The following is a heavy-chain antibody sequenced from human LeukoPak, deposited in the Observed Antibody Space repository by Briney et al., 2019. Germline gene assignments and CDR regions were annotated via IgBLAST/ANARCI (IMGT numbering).Heavy chain of an antibody. J-gene: IGHJ3*02. CDR3: ARIPPYNYYDSTRGAFDI. CDR1: GGSISSSSYY. D-gene: IGHD3-22*01. CDR2: IYYSGST. Sequence: PSETLSLTCTVSGGSISSSSYYWGWIRQPPGKGLEWIGSIYYSGSTYYNPSLKSRVTISVDTSKNQFSLKLSSVTAADTAVYYCARIPPYNYYDSTRGAFDIWGQGTMVTVSS. V-gene: IGHV4-39*07.